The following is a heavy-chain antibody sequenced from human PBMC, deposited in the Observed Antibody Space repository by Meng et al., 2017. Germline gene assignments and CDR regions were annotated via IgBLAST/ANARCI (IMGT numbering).Heavy chain of an antibody. CDR2: IRSKAYGGTT. J-gene: IGHJ4*02. CDR1: GFTFGDYA. CDR3: TRSPGRY. V-gene: IGHV3-49*03. Sequence: GGSLRLSCTASGFTFGDYAMSWSRQAPGKGLEWVGFIRSKAYGGTTEYAASVKGRFTISRDDSKSIAYLQMNSLKTEDTAVYYCTRSPGRYWGQGTLVTVSS.